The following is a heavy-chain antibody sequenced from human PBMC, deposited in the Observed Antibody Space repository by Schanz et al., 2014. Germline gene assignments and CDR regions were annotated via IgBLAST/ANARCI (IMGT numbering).Heavy chain of an antibody. CDR2: ISGSGAST. Sequence: EVQLLESGGGLIQPGGSLRLSCAASGFIFGSSVMAWVRQAPGKGLEWVSGISGSGASTYYADSVKGRFSISRDNSNKTVDLQMNSLRAEDTAVYYCARKMKLGVYGGKGHDSLDIWGQGTMVTVSS. CDR3: ARKMKLGVYGGKGHDSLDI. D-gene: IGHD4-17*01. J-gene: IGHJ3*02. V-gene: IGHV3-23*01. CDR1: GFIFGSSV.